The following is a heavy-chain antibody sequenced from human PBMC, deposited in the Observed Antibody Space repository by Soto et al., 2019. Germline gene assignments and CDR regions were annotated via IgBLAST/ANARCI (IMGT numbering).Heavy chain of an antibody. CDR2: IYTSGTT. CDR3: AGYNYGSYAFDI. V-gene: IGHV4-4*07. Sequence: SETLSLTCTVSGDSINNYSWSWIRQPAGKGLEWIGRIYTSGTTNYNPSLKSRITMSVDTSKNQFSLKLSSVTAADTAVYYCAGYNYGSYAFDIWGQGTMVTVSS. J-gene: IGHJ3*02. CDR1: GDSINNYS. D-gene: IGHD3-10*01.